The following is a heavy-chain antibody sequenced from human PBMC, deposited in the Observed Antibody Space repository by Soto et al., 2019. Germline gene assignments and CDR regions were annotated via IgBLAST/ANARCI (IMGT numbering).Heavy chain of an antibody. CDR3: AREDTGSFDY. CDR2: ISYDGSNK. CDR1: GFTFSNYA. V-gene: IGHV3-30-3*01. J-gene: IGHJ4*02. Sequence: QVQLVESGGGVVQPGRSLRLSCAASGFTFSNYAMHWVRQAPGKGLEWVAVISYDGSNKYYADSVKVRFTMSRDNSKNTMSVQMNSLRAEDTAVYYCAREDTGSFDYWGQGTLVTVSS. D-gene: IGHD2-8*02.